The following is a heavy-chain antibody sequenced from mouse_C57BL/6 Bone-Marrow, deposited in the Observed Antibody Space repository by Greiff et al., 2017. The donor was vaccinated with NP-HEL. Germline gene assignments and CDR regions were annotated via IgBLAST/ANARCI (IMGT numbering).Heavy chain of an antibody. Sequence: QVQLQQSGPELARPWASVKISCQAFYTFSRRVHFAMRDTNYWKQWVKQGHGEGVEWIGANYPGNGDTSYNQKFKGKATLTADKSSSPAYMQLSSLTSEDSAVYYCAYYGNYGWFAYWGQGTLVTVSA. V-gene: IGHV1-87*01. CDR1: YTFSRRVH. J-gene: IGHJ3*01. D-gene: IGHD2-1*01. CDR2: GEGVEWIG. CDR3: SEDSAVYYCAYYGNYGWFAY.